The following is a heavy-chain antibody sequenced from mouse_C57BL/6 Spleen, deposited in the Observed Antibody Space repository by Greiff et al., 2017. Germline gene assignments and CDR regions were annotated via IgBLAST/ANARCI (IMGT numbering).Heavy chain of an antibody. J-gene: IGHJ4*01. CDR1: GYTFTSYW. D-gene: IGHD2-14*01. Sequence: QVQLQQPGAELVKPGASVKVSCKASGYTFTSYWMHWVKQRPGQGLEWIGRIHPSDSDTNYNQKFKGKATLTVDKSSSTAYMQLRSLPSADSAVYYGEIEGDRGRERGRDYWGQGTSVTVSS. CDR3: EIEGDRGRERGRDY. CDR2: IHPSDSDT. V-gene: IGHV1-74*01.